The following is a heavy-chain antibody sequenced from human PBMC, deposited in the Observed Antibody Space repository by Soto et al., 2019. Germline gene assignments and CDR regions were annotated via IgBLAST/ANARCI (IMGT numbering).Heavy chain of an antibody. CDR2: ISFDGSNK. V-gene: IGHV3-30*04. CDR3: ARSDGYNKIEY. D-gene: IGHD5-18*01. Sequence: GGSLRLSCAASGFSFYDSAMHWVRQAPGKGLDWVAVISFDGSNKYYADSVKGRFTISRDNSKNTLYLQMNSLRAEDTALYHCARSDGYNKIEYWGQGTLVTVSS. CDR1: GFSFYDSA. J-gene: IGHJ4*02.